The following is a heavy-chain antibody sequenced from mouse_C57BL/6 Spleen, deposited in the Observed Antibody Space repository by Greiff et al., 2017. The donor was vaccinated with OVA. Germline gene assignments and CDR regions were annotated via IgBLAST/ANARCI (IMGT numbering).Heavy chain of an antibody. Sequence: EVKLVESGGGLVKPGGSLKLSCAASGFTFSDYGMHWVRQAPEKGLEWVAYISSGSSTIYYADTVKGRFTISRDNAKNTLFLQMTSLRSEDTAMYYCARSGAYGSSWDFDYWGQGTTLTVSS. CDR1: GFTFSDYG. CDR3: ARSGAYGSSWDFDY. D-gene: IGHD1-1*01. J-gene: IGHJ2*01. CDR2: ISSGSSTI. V-gene: IGHV5-17*01.